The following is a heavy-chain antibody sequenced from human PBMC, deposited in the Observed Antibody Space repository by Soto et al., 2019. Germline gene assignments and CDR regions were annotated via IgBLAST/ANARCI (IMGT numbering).Heavy chain of an antibody. CDR2: ISSSSSYI. CDR1: GFTFSSYS. Sequence: EVQLVETGGGLVKPGGSLRLSCAASGFTFSSYSMNWVRQAPGKGLEWVSSISSSSSYIYYADSVKGRFTISRDNAKNSLYLQMNSLRAEDTAVYYCASSDTAMPFDYWGQGTLVTVSS. D-gene: IGHD5-18*01. J-gene: IGHJ4*02. V-gene: IGHV3-21*01. CDR3: ASSDTAMPFDY.